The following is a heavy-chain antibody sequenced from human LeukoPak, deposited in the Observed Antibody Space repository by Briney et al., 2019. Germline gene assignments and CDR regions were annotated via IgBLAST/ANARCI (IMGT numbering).Heavy chain of an antibody. V-gene: IGHV4-4*07. J-gene: IGHJ5*02. CDR2: IYTSGST. Sequence: PSETLSLTCSVSDGSMKSYHWSWIRQPAGKGLEWIGRIYTSGSTDYNPSLTSRVTVSVDTSKNLFSLKLSSVTAADTAVYYCATAGEDYWFDLWGQGTLVTVSS. CDR1: DGSMKSYH. CDR3: ATAGEDYWFDL. D-gene: IGHD2-15*01.